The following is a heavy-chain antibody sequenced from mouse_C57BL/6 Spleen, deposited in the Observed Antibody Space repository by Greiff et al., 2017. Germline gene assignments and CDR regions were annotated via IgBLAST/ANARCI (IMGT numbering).Heavy chain of an antibody. CDR2: IYPRSGNT. V-gene: IGHV1-81*01. Sequence: QVQLKQPGAELARPGASVKLSCKASGYTFTSYGISWVKQRTGQGLEWIGEIYPRSGNTYYNEKFKGKATLTADKSSSTAYMVLRSLTSEDSAVYFCTRSWDYHESNYFGYWGHGTTLTVSS. CDR3: TRSWDYHESNYFGY. D-gene: IGHD1-1*01. J-gene: IGHJ2*01. CDR1: GYTFTSYG.